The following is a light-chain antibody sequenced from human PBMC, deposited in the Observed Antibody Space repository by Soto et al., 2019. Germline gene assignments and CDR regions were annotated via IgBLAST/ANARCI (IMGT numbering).Light chain of an antibody. CDR2: EVS. CDR1: SSDIGSYNY. CDR3: SSYAGSKGRV. Sequence: QSALTQPPSASGSPGQSVTISCTGTSSDIGSYNYVSWYQHHPGKAPKLIIFEVSDRPSGVPDRFSGSKSGNTASLSVSGLQAADEADYYCSSYAGSKGRVFGGGTKLTVL. V-gene: IGLV2-8*01. J-gene: IGLJ3*02.